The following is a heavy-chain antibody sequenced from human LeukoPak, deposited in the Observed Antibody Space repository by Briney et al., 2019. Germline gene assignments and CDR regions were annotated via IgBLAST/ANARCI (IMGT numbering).Heavy chain of an antibody. J-gene: IGHJ4*02. V-gene: IGHV3-30*02. CDR2: IRYDGSNT. D-gene: IGHD2-2*01. CDR1: GFTFNNYG. Sequence: GGSLRLSCAASGFTFNNYGMHWVRQAPGKGLEWVAFIRYDGSNTYYADSVKGRFTISRDNSKNTLYLQMNSLRAEDTAVYYCAKVGVIVVVPAASGGYFDYWGQGTLVTVSS. CDR3: AKVGVIVVVPAASGGYFDY.